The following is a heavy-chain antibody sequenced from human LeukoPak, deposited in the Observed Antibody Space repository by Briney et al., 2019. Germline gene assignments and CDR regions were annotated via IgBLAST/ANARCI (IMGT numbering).Heavy chain of an antibody. CDR1: GGSISSYY. CDR2: IYTSGST. J-gene: IGHJ4*02. V-gene: IGHV4-4*09. Sequence: SETLSLTCTVSGGSISSYYWSWIRQPPGKGLEWIGYIYTSGSTNYNPSLKSRVTISVDTSKNQFSLKLSSVTAADTAVYYCAAYGGSYRIDYWGQGTLVTVSS. CDR3: AAYGGSYRIDY. D-gene: IGHD1-26*01.